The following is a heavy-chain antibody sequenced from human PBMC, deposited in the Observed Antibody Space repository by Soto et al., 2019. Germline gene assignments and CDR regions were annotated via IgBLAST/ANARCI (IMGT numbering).Heavy chain of an antibody. D-gene: IGHD3-9*01. CDR1: GYTFTSYG. V-gene: IGHV1-18*01. J-gene: IGHJ5*02. Sequence: ASVKVSCKASGYTFTSYGISWVRQAPGQGLEWMGWISAYNGNTNYAQKLQGRVTMTTDTSTSTAYMELRSLRSDDTAMYYCARQSLRYFDWLSRGADWFDPWGQGTLVIVSS. CDR2: ISAYNGNT. CDR3: ARQSLRYFDWLSRGADWFDP.